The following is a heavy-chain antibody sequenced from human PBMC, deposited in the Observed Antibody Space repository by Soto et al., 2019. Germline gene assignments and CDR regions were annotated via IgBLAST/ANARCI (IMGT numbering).Heavy chain of an antibody. CDR1: GFNFDDYA. CDR3: AKASTMIVVVIRELDY. Sequence: GGSLRLSCAASGFNFDDYAMHWVRQAPGKGLEWVSLISGDGGSTYYADSVKGRFTISRDNSKNSLYLQMNSLRTEDTALYYCAKASTMIVVVIRELDYWGQGTLVTVSS. J-gene: IGHJ4*02. CDR2: ISGDGGST. V-gene: IGHV3-43*02. D-gene: IGHD3-22*01.